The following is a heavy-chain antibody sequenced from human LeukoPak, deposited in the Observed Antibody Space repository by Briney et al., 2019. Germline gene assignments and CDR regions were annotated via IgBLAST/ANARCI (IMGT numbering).Heavy chain of an antibody. Sequence: GGSLRLSCVVSGLTVSSNYMSWVRQAPGKGLEWVSVIYSGGTTNYADSVKGRFLVYRDNSKNTLYLQMNSLRAEDTAVYYCASKLTTVYWGQGTLVTVSS. J-gene: IGHJ4*02. V-gene: IGHV3-66*01. CDR1: GLTVSSNY. CDR3: ASKLTTVY. CDR2: IYSGGTT. D-gene: IGHD4-17*01.